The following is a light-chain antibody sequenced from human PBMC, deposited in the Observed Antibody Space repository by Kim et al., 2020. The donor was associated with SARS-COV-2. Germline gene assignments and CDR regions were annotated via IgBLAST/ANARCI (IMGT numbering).Light chain of an antibody. J-gene: IGLJ1*01. CDR3: QSYDSSLSALYV. V-gene: IGLV1-40*01. CDR1: SANIGAGYD. Sequence: VTISCTGSSANIGAGYDVPWYQQLPGTAPNLLIYDNSNRPSGVPDRFSGSKSGTSASLAITGLQAEDEADYYCQSYDSSLSALYVFGTGTKVTVL. CDR2: DNS.